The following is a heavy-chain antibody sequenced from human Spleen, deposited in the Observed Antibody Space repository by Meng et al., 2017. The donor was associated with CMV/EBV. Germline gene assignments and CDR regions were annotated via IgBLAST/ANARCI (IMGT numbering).Heavy chain of an antibody. D-gene: IGHD2-2*01. Sequence: SETLSLTCTVSGGSLSTGHWWSWVRQPPGKGLEWIGEVYHSGSDNYNPSLKSRVTISVDTSKNQFSLKLSSVTAADTAVYYCARPNPYCSSTSCYFWAWGQGTLVTVSS. CDR3: ARPNPYCSSTSCYFWA. J-gene: IGHJ5*02. CDR2: VYHSGSD. V-gene: IGHV4-4*02. CDR1: GGSLSTGHW.